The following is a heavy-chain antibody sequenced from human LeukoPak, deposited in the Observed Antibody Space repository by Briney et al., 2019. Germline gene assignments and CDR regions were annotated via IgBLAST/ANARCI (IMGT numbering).Heavy chain of an antibody. D-gene: IGHD3-22*01. CDR3: ARAGSPGEYYDSRYQPIPIYAFNV. CDR2: INPASGTT. V-gene: IGHV1-69*05. J-gene: IGHJ3*01. Sequence: SVKVSCKASGCSFSTFAISWVRQAPGQGLEWVGVINPASGTTDYAQKFQGRVTITTDVSTNTDFLQLIRPTSEDTATYFGARAGSPGEYYDSRYQPIPIYAFNVWGQGTMITVSS. CDR1: GCSFSTFA.